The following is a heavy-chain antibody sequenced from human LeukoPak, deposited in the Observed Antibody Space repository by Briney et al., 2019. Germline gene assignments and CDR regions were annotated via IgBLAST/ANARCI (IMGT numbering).Heavy chain of an antibody. Sequence: GGSLRLSCAASGFTFSSYAMHWVRQAPGKGLEWVAFIHYDGSNNYYADSVKGRFTISRDKSKNTLYLQMDSLRAEDTAFYYCAKDVSSGWYGDAFDIWGQGTMVTVSS. D-gene: IGHD6-19*01. CDR1: GFTFSSYA. J-gene: IGHJ3*02. V-gene: IGHV3-30*02. CDR3: AKDVSSGWYGDAFDI. CDR2: IHYDGSNN.